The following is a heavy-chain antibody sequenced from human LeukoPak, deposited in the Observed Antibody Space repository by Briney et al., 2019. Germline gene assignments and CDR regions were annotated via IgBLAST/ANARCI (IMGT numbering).Heavy chain of an antibody. CDR3: ARLAAGNP. D-gene: IGHD6-13*01. CDR1: GGSISSSSYY. J-gene: IGHJ5*02. CDR2: IYYSGST. V-gene: IGHV4-39*01. Sequence: SETLSLTGTVSGGSISSSSYYWGWIRQPPGKGLEWIGSIYYSGSTYYNPSLKSRVTISVDTSTNQFSLKLSSVTAADTAVYYCARLAAGNPWGQGTLVTVSS.